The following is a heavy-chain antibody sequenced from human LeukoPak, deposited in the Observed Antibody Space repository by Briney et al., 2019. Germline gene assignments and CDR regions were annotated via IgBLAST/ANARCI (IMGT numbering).Heavy chain of an antibody. CDR1: GFTFSHYD. CDR3: ARDSWDSRGFYSY. V-gene: IGHV3-30*03. J-gene: IGHJ4*02. D-gene: IGHD3-22*01. CDR2: ISYEGSKI. Sequence: GGSLRLSCAASGFTFSHYDMHWVRQAPGKGLQWVAHISYEGSKIHYADSVRGRFTISRDNSRNTLWLQVNSLRPEDSAVYYCARDSWDSRGFYSYWGQGALVTVSS.